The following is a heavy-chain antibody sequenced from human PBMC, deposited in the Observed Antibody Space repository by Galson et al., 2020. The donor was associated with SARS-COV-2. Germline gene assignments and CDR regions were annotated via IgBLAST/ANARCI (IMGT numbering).Heavy chain of an antibody. D-gene: IGHD6-13*01. V-gene: IGHV2-70*01. Sequence: SGPTLVKPTQTLTLTCTFPGFSLSTSGMCVSWIRQPPGKALESLALIDWDDDKYYSTSLKTRLTISKDTSKNQVVLTMTNMDPVDTAPYYCARILGYSSSWPHFDYWGQGTLVTVSS. CDR3: ARILGYSSSWPHFDY. J-gene: IGHJ4*02. CDR1: GFSLSTSGMC. CDR2: IDWDDDK.